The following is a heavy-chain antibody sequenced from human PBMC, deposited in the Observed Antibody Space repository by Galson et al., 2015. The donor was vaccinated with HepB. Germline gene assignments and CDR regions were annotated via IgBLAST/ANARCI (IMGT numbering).Heavy chain of an antibody. V-gene: IGHV3-30*04. D-gene: IGHD2-15*01. CDR2: ISYDGSNK. Sequence: SLRLSCAASGFTFSSYAMHWVRQAPGKGLEWVAVISYDGSNKYYADSVKGRFTISRDNSKNTLYLQMNSLRAEDTAVYYCARDNTRVAATPGYWGQGTLVTVSS. J-gene: IGHJ4*02. CDR1: GFTFSSYA. CDR3: ARDNTRVAATPGY.